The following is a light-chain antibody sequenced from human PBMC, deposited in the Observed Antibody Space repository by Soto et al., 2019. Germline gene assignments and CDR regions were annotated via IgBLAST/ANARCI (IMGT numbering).Light chain of an antibody. Sequence: DIQMTQSPSTLSASVGDRVTITCRASQSISSWLAWYQQKPGKAPKLLIYDASSLESGVPSRFSGSGSGTEITLTISSLQPDDFATYYCQQYNSYSHTFGQGTKVDIK. CDR3: QQYNSYSHT. V-gene: IGKV1-5*01. J-gene: IGKJ1*01. CDR2: DAS. CDR1: QSISSW.